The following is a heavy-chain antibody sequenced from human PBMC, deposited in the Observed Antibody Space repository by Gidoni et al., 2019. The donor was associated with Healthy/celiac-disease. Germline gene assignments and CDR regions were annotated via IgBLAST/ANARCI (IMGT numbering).Heavy chain of an antibody. J-gene: IGHJ6*02. Sequence: QVQLVQSGSELKKPGASVKVSCKASGYTFTSYAMNWVRQAPGQGLEWMGWINTNTGNPTYAQGFTGRFVFSLDTSVSTAYLQISSLKAEDTAVYYCARGTNPGSAYYDFWSGYYHPGYYGMDVWGQGTTVTVSS. D-gene: IGHD3-3*01. CDR2: INTNTGNP. V-gene: IGHV7-4-1*02. CDR1: GYTFTSYA. CDR3: ARGTNPGSAYYDFWSGYYHPGYYGMDV.